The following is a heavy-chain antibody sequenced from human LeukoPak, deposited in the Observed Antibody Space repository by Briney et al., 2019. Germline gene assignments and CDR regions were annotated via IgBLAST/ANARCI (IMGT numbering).Heavy chain of an antibody. Sequence: PGGSLRLSCAASGFTFSSYEMNWVRQAPGKGLEWVSYISSSSSNIYYADCVKGRFTISRHNAKNSLYLQMNSLRAVDTAVYYCARAMTTVTTAFDRWGQGTLVTVSS. CDR1: GFTFSSYE. CDR3: ARAMTTVTTAFDR. D-gene: IGHD4-17*01. CDR2: ISSSSSNI. J-gene: IGHJ5*02. V-gene: IGHV3-48*03.